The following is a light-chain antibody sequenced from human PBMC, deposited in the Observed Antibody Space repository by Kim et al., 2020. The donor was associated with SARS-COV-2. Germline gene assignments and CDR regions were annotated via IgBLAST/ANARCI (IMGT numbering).Light chain of an antibody. CDR2: GGA. CDR1: QRLGSAY. J-gene: IGKJ5*01. CDR3: HKYADSPRT. Sequence: EIVLTQSPVTLSLSLGQSATLSCRTSQRLGSAYLAWFQQRPGQAPRLLVFGGAGRATGIPDRFSGSGSGTDFTLTISRLEPEDFAVYYCHKYADSPRTFGPGTRLEIK. V-gene: IGKV3-20*01.